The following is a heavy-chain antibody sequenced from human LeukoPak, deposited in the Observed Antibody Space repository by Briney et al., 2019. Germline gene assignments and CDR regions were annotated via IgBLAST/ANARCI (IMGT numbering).Heavy chain of an antibody. D-gene: IGHD3-22*01. CDR3: AREGVSRSDYYGSKGGGSDFDY. V-gene: IGHV4-4*07. J-gene: IGHJ4*02. Sequence: SETLSLTCSVSGGSISSYYWSWIRQPAGKGLEWIGRIYTSGSTNYNPSLKSRVTISVDKSKNQFSLKLSSVTAADTAVYYCAREGVSRSDYYGSKGGGSDFDYWGQGTLVTVSS. CDR2: IYTSGST. CDR1: GGSISSYY.